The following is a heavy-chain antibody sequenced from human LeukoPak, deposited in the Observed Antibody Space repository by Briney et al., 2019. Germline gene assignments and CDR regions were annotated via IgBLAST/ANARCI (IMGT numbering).Heavy chain of an antibody. D-gene: IGHD6-13*01. CDR2: IYASGST. J-gene: IGHJ4*02. V-gene: IGHV4-61*02. CDR3: ARETLAAAGTLPFD. Sequence: SETLSLTCTVSGGSLSSGSYYWSWIRQPAGKGLEWIGRIYASGSTNYNSSLKSRVTISVDTSKNQFSLKLSSVTAADTAVYYCARETLAAAGTLPFDWGQGTLVTVSS. CDR1: GGSLSSGSYY.